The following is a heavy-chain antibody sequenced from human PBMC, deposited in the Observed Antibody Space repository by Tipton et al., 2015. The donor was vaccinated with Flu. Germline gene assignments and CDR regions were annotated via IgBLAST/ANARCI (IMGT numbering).Heavy chain of an antibody. J-gene: IGHJ1*01. CDR2: VKQDGGEK. Sequence: GSLRLSCEASGFTFESYWMSWVRQTPGKGLEWVANVKQDGGEKHYVESVKGRFTISRDNAKNSLYLQMNNLRPEDTAVYYCTRRLVEDWGQGTHVTVSS. CDR1: GFTFESYW. V-gene: IGHV3-7*01. CDR3: TRRLVED.